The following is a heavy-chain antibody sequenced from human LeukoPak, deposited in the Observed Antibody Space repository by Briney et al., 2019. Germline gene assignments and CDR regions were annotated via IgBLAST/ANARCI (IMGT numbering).Heavy chain of an antibody. CDR3: ARVGTYDSPEVFDY. CDR2: INSDGSST. Sequence: GGSLRLSCAASGFTFSSYWMHWVRQAPGKGLVWVSRINSDGSSTSYADSVKGRFTISRDNAKNTLYLQMNSLRAEDTAVYYCARVGTYDSPEVFDYWGQGTLVTVSS. D-gene: IGHD3-16*01. CDR1: GFTFSSYW. J-gene: IGHJ4*02. V-gene: IGHV3-74*01.